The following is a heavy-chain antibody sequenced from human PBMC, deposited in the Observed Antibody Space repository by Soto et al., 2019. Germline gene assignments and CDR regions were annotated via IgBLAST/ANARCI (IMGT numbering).Heavy chain of an antibody. Sequence: PSETLSLTCAVYGGSLFDHFWSWIRQPPGKGLEWIGEINHSGSTNYNPSLKSRVTISVDTSKDQFSLKLSSVTAADTAVYYCATLDCSSTSCYGGDWFDPWGQGTLVTVSS. CDR2: INHSGST. J-gene: IGHJ5*02. CDR3: ATLDCSSTSCYGGDWFDP. D-gene: IGHD2-2*01. V-gene: IGHV4-34*01. CDR1: GGSLFDHF.